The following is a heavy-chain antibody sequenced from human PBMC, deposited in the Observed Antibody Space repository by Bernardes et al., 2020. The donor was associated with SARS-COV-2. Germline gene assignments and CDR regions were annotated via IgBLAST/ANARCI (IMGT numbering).Heavy chain of an antibody. CDR1: GFTFSSYA. D-gene: IGHD3-10*01. CDR3: AKDTLGRMVREGFDY. CDR2: TSGSGGST. V-gene: IGHV3-23*01. J-gene: IGHJ4*02. Sequence: GGSLRLSCAASGFTFSSYAMSWSRQAPGKGLEWVSATSGSGGSTYYADSVKGRFTISRDNSKNTLYLQMNSLRAEDTAVYYCAKDTLGRMVREGFDYWGQGTLVTVSS.